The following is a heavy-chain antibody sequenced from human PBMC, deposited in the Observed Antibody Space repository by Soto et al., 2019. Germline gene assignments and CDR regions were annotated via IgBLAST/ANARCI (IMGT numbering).Heavy chain of an antibody. Sequence: SVKVSCKASGGTFSSYAISWVRQAPGQGLEWMGGIIPIFGTANYAQKFQGRVTITADESTSTAYMELSSLRSEDTAVYYCASRTDSSGYYPLAFDIWGQGTMVT. CDR2: IIPIFGTA. J-gene: IGHJ3*02. D-gene: IGHD3-22*01. CDR1: GGTFSSYA. V-gene: IGHV1-69*13. CDR3: ASRTDSSGYYPLAFDI.